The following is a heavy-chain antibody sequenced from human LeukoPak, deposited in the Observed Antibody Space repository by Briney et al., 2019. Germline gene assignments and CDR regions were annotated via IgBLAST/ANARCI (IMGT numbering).Heavy chain of an antibody. V-gene: IGHV3-74*01. D-gene: IGHD1-26*01. J-gene: IGHJ4*02. CDR2: IYSDESTT. Sequence: PGGSLRLSCAASGFTFSNYWMHWVRQAPGEGLVWVSRIYSDESTTSYADSVKGRFTISRDNAKNTLYLQMNSLRAEDTAVYYCTRGDFCVGAQDSSGPGTLVTVSS. CDR3: TRGDFCVGAQDS. CDR1: GFTFSNYW.